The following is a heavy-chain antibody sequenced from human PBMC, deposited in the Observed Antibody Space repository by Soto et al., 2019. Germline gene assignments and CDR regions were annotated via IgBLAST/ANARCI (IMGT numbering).Heavy chain of an antibody. V-gene: IGHV6-1*01. CDR2: TYYRSKWYN. J-gene: IGHJ6*02. CDR1: GDSVSSNSAA. D-gene: IGHD6-13*01. CDR3: ARDEIAAAELYYYYGMDV. Sequence: PSQTLSLTCAISGDSVSSNSAAWNWIRQSPSRGLEWLGRTYYRSKWYNDYAVSVKSRITINPDTSKNQFSLQLNSVTPEDTALYYCARDEIAAAELYYYYGMDVWGQGTTVTVSS.